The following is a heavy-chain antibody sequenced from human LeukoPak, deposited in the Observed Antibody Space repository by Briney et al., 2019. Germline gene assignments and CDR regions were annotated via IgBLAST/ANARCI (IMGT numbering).Heavy chain of an antibody. Sequence: GGSLRLSCAASGFTFSNYGMHWVRQAPGKGLEWVALIWYDGSNKYYTDSVKGRLTISRDNSKNTLYLQMSSLRAEDTAVYYCAREGPRGNSQFDYWGQGTLVTVSS. CDR2: IWYDGSNK. CDR1: GFTFSNYG. J-gene: IGHJ4*02. V-gene: IGHV3-33*01. CDR3: AREGPRGNSQFDY. D-gene: IGHD2/OR15-2a*01.